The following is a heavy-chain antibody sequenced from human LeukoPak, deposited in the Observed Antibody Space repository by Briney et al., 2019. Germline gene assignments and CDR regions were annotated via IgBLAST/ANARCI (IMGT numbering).Heavy chain of an antibody. D-gene: IGHD6-19*01. CDR2: ISWNSGTI. Sequence: GRSLRLSXAASGFIFDDYAKHWVRQAPGKGLEWVSGISWNSGTIDYVDSVKGRFTISRDNAKNSLYLQMNSLRAEDMALYYCVKGSAGAVAGNFDYWGQGTLVTVSS. J-gene: IGHJ4*02. CDR1: GFIFDDYA. V-gene: IGHV3-9*03. CDR3: VKGSAGAVAGNFDY.